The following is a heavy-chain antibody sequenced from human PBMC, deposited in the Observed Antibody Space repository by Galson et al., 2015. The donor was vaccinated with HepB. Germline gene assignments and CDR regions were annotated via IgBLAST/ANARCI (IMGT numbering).Heavy chain of an antibody. Sequence: SVKVSCKASGSTFTSYAMHWVRQAPGQRLEWMGWINAGNGNTKYSQKFQGRVTITRDTSASTAYMELSSLRSEDTAVYYCARVIAMIEDEGAFDIWGQGTMVTVSS. CDR1: GSTFTSYA. J-gene: IGHJ3*02. V-gene: IGHV1-3*01. D-gene: IGHD3-22*01. CDR3: ARVIAMIEDEGAFDI. CDR2: INAGNGNT.